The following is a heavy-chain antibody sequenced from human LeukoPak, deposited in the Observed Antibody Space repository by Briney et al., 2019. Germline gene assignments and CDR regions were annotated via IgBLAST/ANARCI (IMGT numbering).Heavy chain of an antibody. CDR1: GFTFSSYG. D-gene: IGHD3-9*01. CDR3: AKDDAWLRYQD. J-gene: IGHJ4*02. V-gene: IGHV3-30*18. CDR2: ISYDGSNK. Sequence: GGSLRLSCAASGFTFSSYGMHWVRQAPGKGLEWVAVISYDGSNKYYADSVKGRFTISRDNSKNTLYLQMNSLRAEDTAVYYCAKDDAWLRYQDWGQGTLGTVSS.